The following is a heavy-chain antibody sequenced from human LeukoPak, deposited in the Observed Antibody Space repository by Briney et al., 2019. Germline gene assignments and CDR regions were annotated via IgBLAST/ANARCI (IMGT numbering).Heavy chain of an antibody. J-gene: IGHJ4*02. Sequence: SETLSLTCTLSGGSLSSYYWSCIRETPGEGLEWIGHIYYSGSTNYNPSLKSRVTISVDTSKNQFSLKLSSVTAADTAVYYCARVGTHDYSNYGLDYWGQGTLVTVSS. CDR2: IYYSGST. CDR3: ARVGTHDYSNYGLDY. V-gene: IGHV4-59*01. CDR1: GGSLSSYY. D-gene: IGHD4-11*01.